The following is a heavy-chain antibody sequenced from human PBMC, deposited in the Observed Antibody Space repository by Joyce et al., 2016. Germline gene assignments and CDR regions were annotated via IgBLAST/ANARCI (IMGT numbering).Heavy chain of an antibody. V-gene: IGHV4-31*03. CDR3: ARGGGWNHWFDP. Sequence: QVQLQESGPGPVKPSQTLSLTCTVSGGSISSGSYYWNWIRQHPGKGLEWIGYIYYSGNAYYNPSLKSRATILVDTSKKQFSLQLSSVTAADTAVYYCARGGGWNHWFDPWGQGTLVTVSS. J-gene: IGHJ5*02. D-gene: IGHD1-1*01. CDR2: IYYSGNA. CDR1: GGSISSGSYY.